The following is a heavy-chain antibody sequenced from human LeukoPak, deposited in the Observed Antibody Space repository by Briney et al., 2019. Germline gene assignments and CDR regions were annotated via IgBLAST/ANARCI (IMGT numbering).Heavy chain of an antibody. Sequence: PGGSLRLSCAASGFTFNIYGMSWVRQAPGKGLEWLSYINPESTTMYYADSVRGRFTISRDNAKNSLYLQMNSLRVEDTAVYFCARRLASWGQGTLVTVSS. CDR3: ARRLAS. CDR2: INPESTTM. J-gene: IGHJ5*01. V-gene: IGHV3-48*01. CDR1: GFTFNIYG.